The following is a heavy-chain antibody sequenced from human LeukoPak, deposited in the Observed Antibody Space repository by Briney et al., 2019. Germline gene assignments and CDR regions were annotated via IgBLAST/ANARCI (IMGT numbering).Heavy chain of an antibody. CDR2: IYTSGST. CDR1: GGSISSYY. Sequence: ETLSLTCTVSGGSISSYYWSWLRQPAGKGLEWIGRIYTSGSTNYNPSLKSRVTMSVDTSKNQFSLKLSSVTAADTAVYYCARERFDRFGELLPYYYYYYMDVWGKGTTVTVSS. J-gene: IGHJ6*03. CDR3: ARERFDRFGELLPYYYYYYMDV. V-gene: IGHV4-4*07. D-gene: IGHD3-10*01.